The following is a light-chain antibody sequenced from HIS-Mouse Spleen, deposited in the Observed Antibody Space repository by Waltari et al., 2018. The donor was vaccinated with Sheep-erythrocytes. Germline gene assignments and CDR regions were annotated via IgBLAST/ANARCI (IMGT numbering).Light chain of an antibody. CDR2: DVS. J-gene: IGLJ2*01. V-gene: IGLV1-44*01. CDR1: SSNIGSNP. CDR3: CSYAGSYTVV. Sequence: QSVLTQPPSASGNPGQRVTISCSGSSSNIGSNPVNWYQQPPGTAPKLMIYDVSKRPSGVPDRFSGSKSGNTASLTISGLQAEDEADYYCCSYAGSYTVVFGGGTKLTVL.